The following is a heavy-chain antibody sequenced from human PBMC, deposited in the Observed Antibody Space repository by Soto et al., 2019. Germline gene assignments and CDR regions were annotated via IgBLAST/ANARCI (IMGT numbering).Heavy chain of an antibody. J-gene: IGHJ4*02. CDR3: ARLEGLATISYYFDF. CDR1: GDSINSDKYY. D-gene: IGHD3-9*01. V-gene: IGHV4-39*01. CDR2: IYYRGNT. Sequence: QLQLQESGPGLVKPSETLSLTCSVSGDSINSDKYYWGWIRQPPGKGLEWIGRIYYRGNTYYNTSLQTRVTISLDKSKSQFSLKLNSVTAADSAVYFCARLEGLATISYYFDFWGQGALVTVSS.